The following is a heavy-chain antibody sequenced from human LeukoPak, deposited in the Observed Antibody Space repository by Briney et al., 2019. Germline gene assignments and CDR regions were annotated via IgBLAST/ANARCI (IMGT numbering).Heavy chain of an antibody. CDR2: IYTSGST. D-gene: IGHD4-23*01. Sequence: SETLSLTCTVSGGSISSYYWSWIRQPAGKGLEWIGRIYTSGSTNYNPSLKSRVTMSVDTSKNQFSLKLSSVTAADTAVYYCARRRMSATVVTDGLYYYYYYMDVWGKGTTVTVSS. V-gene: IGHV4-4*07. CDR3: ARRRMSATVVTDGLYYYYYYMDV. J-gene: IGHJ6*03. CDR1: GGSISSYY.